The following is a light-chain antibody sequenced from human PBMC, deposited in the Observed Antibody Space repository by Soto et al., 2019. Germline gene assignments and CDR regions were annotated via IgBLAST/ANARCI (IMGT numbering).Light chain of an antibody. J-gene: IGKJ1*01. CDR2: DAS. CDR3: QQYETFSGT. V-gene: IGKV2-40*01. CDR1: QXLLDCDDGNTY. Sequence: IVFTQPPLSLPVTPGEPASISCMSSQXLLDCDDGNTYLAWYQQKPGEAPKLLIYDASALPRGVPSRFSGSGSGTKFTLTIASLQPDDFATYYCQQYETFSGTFGPGTKVDTK.